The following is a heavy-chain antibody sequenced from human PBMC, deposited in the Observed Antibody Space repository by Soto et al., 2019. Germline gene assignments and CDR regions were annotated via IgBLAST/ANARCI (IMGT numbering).Heavy chain of an antibody. J-gene: IGHJ6*02. V-gene: IGHV3-23*01. CDR2: ISGSGGST. Sequence: HPGWSPRLSCAASGFTFSSYAMSWVRKAPGKGLEWVSAISGSGGSTYYADSVKGRFTISRDNSKNTLYLQMNSLRAEDTAVYYCAKAIPRDPRSNYYDSSGYYYAPRLYYGMDVWGQGTTVTVSS. D-gene: IGHD3-22*01. CDR1: GFTFSSYA. CDR3: AKAIPRDPRSNYYDSSGYYYAPRLYYGMDV.